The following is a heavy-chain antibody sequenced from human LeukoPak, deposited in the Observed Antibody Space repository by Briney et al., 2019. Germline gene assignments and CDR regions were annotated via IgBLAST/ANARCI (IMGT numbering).Heavy chain of an antibody. D-gene: IGHD1-1*01. CDR1: GFTFSSHS. CDR3: AIATTGRGAFGS. V-gene: IGHV3-21*01. Sequence: GGSLRLSCAASGFTFSSHSMTWVRQAPGKGLEWVSSISSSSNYIYYADSVKGRFTISRDNAKNSLYLQANSLRAEDTAVYYCAIATTGRGAFGSWGQGTLVSVSS. CDR2: ISSSSNYI. J-gene: IGHJ4*02.